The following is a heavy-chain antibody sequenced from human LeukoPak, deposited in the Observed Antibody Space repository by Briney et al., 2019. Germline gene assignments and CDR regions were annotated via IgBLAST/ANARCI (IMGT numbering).Heavy chain of an antibody. Sequence: SETLSLTCTVSGGSISSYYWSWIRQPPGKGLEWIGYIYYSGSTNYTPSLKSRVTISVDTSKNQFSLKLSSVTAADTAVYYCARGDYGDYGYWYFDLWGRGTLVTVSS. CDR3: ARGDYGDYGYWYFDL. CDR1: GGSISSYY. J-gene: IGHJ2*01. D-gene: IGHD4-17*01. CDR2: IYYSGST. V-gene: IGHV4-59*01.